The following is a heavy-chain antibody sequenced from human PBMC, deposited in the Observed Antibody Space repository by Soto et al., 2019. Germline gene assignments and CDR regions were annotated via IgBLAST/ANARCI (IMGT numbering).Heavy chain of an antibody. Sequence: EVQLLESGGGLVQPGGSLRLSCAASGFTFRYYTMSWVRQAPGKGLEWVSAISSSGDIIYYADSVKGRFTISRDNSKNTLYRQMNRLRADDTAVYSCADPVPAATHYDYYDMDVWGQGTTVTVSS. D-gene: IGHD2-2*01. V-gene: IGHV3-23*01. CDR1: GFTFRYYT. J-gene: IGHJ6*02. CDR2: ISSSGDII. CDR3: ADPVPAATHYDYYDMDV.